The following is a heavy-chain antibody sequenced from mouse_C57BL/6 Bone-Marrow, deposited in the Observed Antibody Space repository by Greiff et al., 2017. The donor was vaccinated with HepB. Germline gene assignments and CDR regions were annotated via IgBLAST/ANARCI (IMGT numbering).Heavy chain of an antibody. D-gene: IGHD2-1*01. V-gene: IGHV14-4*01. CDR1: GYTFTSYW. Sequence: VQLQQPGAELVKPGASVKLSCKASGYTFTSYWMQWVKQRPGQGLEWIGWIDPENGDTEYASKFQGKATITADTSSNTAYLQLSSLTYEDTAVYYCTTHYGNYEDYWGQGTTLTVSS. J-gene: IGHJ2*01. CDR3: TTHYGNYEDY. CDR2: IDPENGDT.